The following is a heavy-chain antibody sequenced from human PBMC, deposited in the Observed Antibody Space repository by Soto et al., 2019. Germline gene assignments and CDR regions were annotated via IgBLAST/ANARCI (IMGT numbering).Heavy chain of an antibody. J-gene: IGHJ4*02. Sequence: QITLKESGPTLMEPTQTLTLTCTFSGFSLLTSGVGVGWIRQPPGKALECLALIYWDDDRRYNPSLKSRLAITKDTSKNQVVLRMSNMDPVDTATYYCAHRNYYQSSGVSCDVGFFDYWGQGTLVRVSS. V-gene: IGHV2-5*02. CDR3: AHRNYYQSSGVSCDVGFFDY. CDR2: IYWDDDR. D-gene: IGHD3-22*01. CDR1: GFSLLTSGVG.